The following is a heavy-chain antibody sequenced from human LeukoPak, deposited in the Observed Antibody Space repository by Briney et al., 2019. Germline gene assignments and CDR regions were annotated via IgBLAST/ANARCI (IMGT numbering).Heavy chain of an antibody. Sequence: SVKVSCKASGGTFSSYAISWVRQAPGQGLEWMGGIIPIFGTANYAQKFQGRVTITADESTSTAYMELSSLRSEDTAVYYCARDCGSSSWYKSYNWFDPWGQGTLVTVSS. D-gene: IGHD6-13*01. CDR1: GGTFSSYA. J-gene: IGHJ5*02. CDR3: ARDCGSSSWYKSYNWFDP. V-gene: IGHV1-69*13. CDR2: IIPIFGTA.